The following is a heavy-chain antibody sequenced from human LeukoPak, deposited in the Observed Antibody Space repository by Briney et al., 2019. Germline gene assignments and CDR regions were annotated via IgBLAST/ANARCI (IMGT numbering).Heavy chain of an antibody. CDR2: ISYDGSNK. D-gene: IGHD6-19*01. Sequence: GGSLRLSCAASGFTFSSYGMHWVRQAPGKGLEWVAAISYDGSNKYYADSVKGRFTISRDNSKNTLYLQMNSLRAEDTAVYYCAKDFIGYSSGWYESDYWGQGTLVTVSS. CDR1: GFTFSSYG. CDR3: AKDFIGYSSGWYESDY. V-gene: IGHV3-30*18. J-gene: IGHJ4*02.